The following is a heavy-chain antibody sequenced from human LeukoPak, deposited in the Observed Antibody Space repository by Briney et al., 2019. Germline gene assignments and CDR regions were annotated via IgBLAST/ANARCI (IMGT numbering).Heavy chain of an antibody. Sequence: GGSLRLSCAASGFDFGAYEMNWVRQAPGRGLEWVAYFAGSDTTKYYADSVRGRFTISRDNAKKSLYLQMNSLRAEDTALYYCTTLGYHLDSWGQGTLVTVSS. J-gene: IGHJ4*02. CDR3: TTLGYHLDS. V-gene: IGHV3-48*03. CDR2: FAGSDTTK. CDR1: GFDFGAYE. D-gene: IGHD3-22*01.